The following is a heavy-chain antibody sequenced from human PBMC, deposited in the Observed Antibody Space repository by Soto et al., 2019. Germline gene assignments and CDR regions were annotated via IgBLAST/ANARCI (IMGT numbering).Heavy chain of an antibody. CDR2: ISYDGSNK. V-gene: IGHV3-30*18. J-gene: IGHJ6*02. CDR1: GFTFSSYG. D-gene: IGHD3-9*01. CDR3: AKDVLAYYDILTGRTYQDV. Sequence: GGSLRLSCAASGFTFSSYGMHWVRQAPGKGLEWVAVISYDGSNKYYADSVKGRFTISRDNSKNTLYLQMNSLRAEDTAVYYCAKDVLAYYDILTGRTYQDVWGQGTTVTVSS.